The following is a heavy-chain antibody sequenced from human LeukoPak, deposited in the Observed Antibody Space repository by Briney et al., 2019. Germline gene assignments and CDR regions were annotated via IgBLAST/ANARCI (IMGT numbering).Heavy chain of an antibody. D-gene: IGHD3-10*01. CDR1: GFTFDDYA. J-gene: IGHJ4*02. CDR2: ISWNSGSI. CDR3: AKGDYYGSGEVFDY. Sequence: GGSLRLSCAASGFTFDDYAMHWVRQAPGKGLEWVSGISWNSGSIGYADSVKGRFTISRDNAKNSLYLQMNSLRAEDTALCYCAKGDYYGSGEVFDYWGQGTLVTVSS. V-gene: IGHV3-9*01.